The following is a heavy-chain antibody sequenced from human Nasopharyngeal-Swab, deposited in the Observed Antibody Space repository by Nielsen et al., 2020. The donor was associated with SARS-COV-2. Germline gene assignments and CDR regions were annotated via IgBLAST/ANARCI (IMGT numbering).Heavy chain of an antibody. CDR3: ARGIGYHEFWSCYIDY. J-gene: IGHJ4*02. CDR2: ISTNGGGA. CDR1: GYTFISYY. Sequence: ASVQVSCKASGYTFISYYINWVRQAPGEGVEWLGVISTNGGGARYAQKFQGRVTTTSDASTSTAYMELSSLRSEDTGVYYCARGIGYHEFWSCYIDYWGQGTLVTVSS. V-gene: IGHV1-46*01. D-gene: IGHD3-3*01.